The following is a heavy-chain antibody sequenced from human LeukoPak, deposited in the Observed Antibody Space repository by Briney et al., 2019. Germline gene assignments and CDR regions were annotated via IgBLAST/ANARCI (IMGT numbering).Heavy chain of an antibody. V-gene: IGHV4-38-2*01. D-gene: IGHD1-26*01. CDR3: ARRGSYYRAFDI. Sequence: PSETLSLTCAVSGYSISSGYYWGWIRQPPGQGLEWIGSIYHSGSTYYNPSLKSRVTISVDTSKNQSSLKLSSVTAADTAVYYCARRGSYYRAFDIWGQGTMVTVSS. CDR1: GYSISSGYY. CDR2: IYHSGST. J-gene: IGHJ3*02.